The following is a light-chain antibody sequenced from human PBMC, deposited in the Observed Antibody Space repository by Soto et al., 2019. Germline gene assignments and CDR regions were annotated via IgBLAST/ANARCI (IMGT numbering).Light chain of an antibody. V-gene: IGLV2-14*01. CDR3: SSYASSSTLEVV. J-gene: IGLJ2*01. CDR1: SSDVGGYNY. CDR2: DVS. Sequence: QSALTQPASVSGSPGQSITISCTGTSSDVGGYNYVSWYQQHPGKATKLMIYDVSNRPSGISNRFSGSKSGNTASLTISWLQADDEADYYCSSYASSSTLEVVFGGGTKLTVL.